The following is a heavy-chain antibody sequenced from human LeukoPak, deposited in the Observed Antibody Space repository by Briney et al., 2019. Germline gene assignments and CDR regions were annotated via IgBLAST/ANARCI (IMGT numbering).Heavy chain of an antibody. CDR2: IYYSGST. Sequence: SETLSLTCTVSGGSISSSSHYWGWIRQPPGKGLEWIGSIYYSGSTYYNPSLKSRVTISVDTSKNQFSLKLSSVTAADTAVYYCARDPEFGSWGQGTLVTVSS. J-gene: IGHJ5*02. D-gene: IGHD3-16*01. CDR3: ARDPEFGS. CDR1: GGSISSSSHY. V-gene: IGHV4-39*02.